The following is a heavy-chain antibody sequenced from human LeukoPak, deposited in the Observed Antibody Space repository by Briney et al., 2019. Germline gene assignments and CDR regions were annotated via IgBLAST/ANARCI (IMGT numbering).Heavy chain of an antibody. CDR3: ASRRSNWYFEY. CDR2: ITGGGVST. D-gene: IGHD1-1*01. J-gene: IGHJ4*02. Sequence: GGSLRLSCAASGFTFSNYDMSWVRQAPGKGLDWVSDITGGGVSTYYADSVTGRFTISRDDSKNTLYFQMSSLRAEDTAVYYCASRRSNWYFEYWGQGTLVTVSS. V-gene: IGHV3-23*01. CDR1: GFTFSNYD.